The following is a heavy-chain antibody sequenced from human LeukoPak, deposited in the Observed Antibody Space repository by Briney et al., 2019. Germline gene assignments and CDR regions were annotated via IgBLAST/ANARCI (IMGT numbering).Heavy chain of an antibody. CDR1: GGSINSGTYY. CDR3: ARDLGGSYRYENWFDP. CDR2: IYTSGST. Sequence: SQTLSLTCTVSGGSINSGTYYWTWIRQPAGKRLEWIGRIYTSGSTNYKPSLKSRVTISVDTSKNQFSLKLSSVTAADTAVYYCARDLGGSYRYENWFDPWGQGTLVTVSS. D-gene: IGHD3-16*02. J-gene: IGHJ5*02. V-gene: IGHV4-61*02.